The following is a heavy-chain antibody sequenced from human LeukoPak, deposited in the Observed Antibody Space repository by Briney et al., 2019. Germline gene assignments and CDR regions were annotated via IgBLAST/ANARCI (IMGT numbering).Heavy chain of an antibody. CDR3: ARVCVLDAFDI. V-gene: IGHV1-46*01. CDR1: GYTFTSYY. Sequence: GASVKVSCKASGYTFTSYYMHWVRQAPGQGLAWMGIINPSGGSTSYAQKFQGRVTMTRDTSTSTVYMELSSLRSEDTAVYYCARVCVLDAFDIWGQGTMVTVSS. CDR2: INPSGGST. J-gene: IGHJ3*02. D-gene: IGHD5/OR15-5a*01.